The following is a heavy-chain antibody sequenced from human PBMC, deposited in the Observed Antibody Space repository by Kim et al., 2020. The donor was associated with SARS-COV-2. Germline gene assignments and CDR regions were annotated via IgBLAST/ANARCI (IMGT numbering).Heavy chain of an antibody. V-gene: IGHV3-9*01. CDR3: AKDTATVVTRSAFDI. CDR2: ISWNSGSI. CDR1: GFTFDDYA. J-gene: IGHJ3*02. D-gene: IGHD4-17*01. Sequence: SLRLSCAASGFTFDDYAMHWVRQAPGKGLEWVSGISWNSGSIGYADSVKGRFTISRDNAKNSLYLQMNSLRAEDTALYYCAKDTATVVTRSAFDIWGQGTMVTVSS.